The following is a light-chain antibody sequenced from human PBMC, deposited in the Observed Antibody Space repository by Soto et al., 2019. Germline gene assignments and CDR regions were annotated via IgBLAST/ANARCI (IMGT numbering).Light chain of an antibody. CDR3: CSFADSSTFYV. CDR2: EGS. CDR1: SSDVGSSNL. J-gene: IGLJ1*01. Sequence: QSVRTQPASVSGSPGQSITISCTGTSSDVGSSNLVSWYQQHPGKAPKLIIYEGSRRPSGVSGRFSGSKSGNTASLTISGLQAEDEADYYCCSFADSSTFYVFGTGTKVT. V-gene: IGLV2-23*01.